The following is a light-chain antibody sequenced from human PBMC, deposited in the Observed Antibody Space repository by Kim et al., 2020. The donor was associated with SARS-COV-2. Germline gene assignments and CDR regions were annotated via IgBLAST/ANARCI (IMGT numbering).Light chain of an antibody. CDR1: SSNIGSNT. Sequence: ELTQPPSASGTPGQRVTMSCSGSSSNIGSNTVNWYQQLPRTAPKLLIYSDNQRPSGVPDRFSGSKSDTSASLAISGLQSEDEADYYCAAWDDSPNGYVFGTGTKVTVL. J-gene: IGLJ1*01. V-gene: IGLV1-44*01. CDR3: AAWDDSPNGYV. CDR2: SDN.